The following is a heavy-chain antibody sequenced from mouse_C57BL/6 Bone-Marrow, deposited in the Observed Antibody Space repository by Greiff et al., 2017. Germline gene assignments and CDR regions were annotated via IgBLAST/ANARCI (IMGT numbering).Heavy chain of an antibody. CDR1: GYTFTNYW. CDR3: ASGGFSGGFLVY. D-gene: IGHD1-1*02. Sequence: QFQLQHSGAELVRPGTSVNMSCKASGYTFTNYWIGWAKQRPGHGLGGIGDIYPGGGYTNYHEKFKGKATLNADKSSSTAYMPFSSLTSEDSALYYCASGGFSGGFLVYWGQGTTLTGSS. CDR2: IYPGGGYT. J-gene: IGHJ2*01. V-gene: IGHV1-63*01.